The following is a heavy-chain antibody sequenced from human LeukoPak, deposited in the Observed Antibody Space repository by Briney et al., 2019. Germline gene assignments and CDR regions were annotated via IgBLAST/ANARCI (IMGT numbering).Heavy chain of an antibody. CDR2: ISGSGSST. Sequence: GGSLRLSCAASGFTFSSYAMSWVRQAPGKGLEWVSAISGSGSSTYYADSVKGRFTISRDISKNTLYLQMNSLRAEDTAVYYCARDLMGIAYRGAFYYWGQGTLVTVSS. V-gene: IGHV3-23*01. D-gene: IGHD6-13*01. J-gene: IGHJ4*02. CDR3: ARDLMGIAYRGAFYY. CDR1: GFTFSSYA.